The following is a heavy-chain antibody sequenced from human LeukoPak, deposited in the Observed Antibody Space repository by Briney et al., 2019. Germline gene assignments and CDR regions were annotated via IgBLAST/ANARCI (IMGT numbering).Heavy chain of an antibody. CDR1: GYTFTGYY. D-gene: IGHD2-2*01. V-gene: IGHV1-2*06. J-gene: IGHJ5*02. Sequence: WASVKVSCKASGYTFTGYYMHWVRQAPGQGLEWMGRINPNSGGTNYAQKFQGRVTMTEDTSTDTAYMELSSLRSEDTAVYYCATEGCSSTSCYARGWFDPWGQGTLVTVSS. CDR2: INPNSGGT. CDR3: ATEGCSSTSCYARGWFDP.